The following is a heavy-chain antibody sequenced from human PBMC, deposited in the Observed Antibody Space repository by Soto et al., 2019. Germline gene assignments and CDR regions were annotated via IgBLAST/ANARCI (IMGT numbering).Heavy chain of an antibody. CDR1: GYSFTSDG. V-gene: IGHV1-69*13. CDR2: IIPIFGTA. J-gene: IGHJ6*02. CDR3: AKDFSTPIYYYGMDV. Sequence: ASVKVSCKASGYSFTSDGIAWVRQAPGQGLEWMGGIIPIFGTANYAQKFQGRVTITADESTSTAYMELNSLRAEDTAVYYCAKDFSTPIYYYGMDVWGQGTTVTVSS. D-gene: IGHD1-1*01.